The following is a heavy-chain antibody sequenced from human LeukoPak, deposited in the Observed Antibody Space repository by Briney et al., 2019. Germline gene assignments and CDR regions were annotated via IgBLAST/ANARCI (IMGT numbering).Heavy chain of an antibody. Sequence: GGSLRLSRAASGFTVSNYYMSWVRQAPGKGLEWVSVIYSGGSTYYSDSVKGRFTISRDNSKNTLYLQMNSLRAEDTAVYYCARDRGDYGDLGIYFDYWGQGTLVTVSS. J-gene: IGHJ4*02. CDR1: GFTVSNYY. CDR2: IYSGGST. CDR3: ARDRGDYGDLGIYFDY. D-gene: IGHD4-17*01. V-gene: IGHV3-53*01.